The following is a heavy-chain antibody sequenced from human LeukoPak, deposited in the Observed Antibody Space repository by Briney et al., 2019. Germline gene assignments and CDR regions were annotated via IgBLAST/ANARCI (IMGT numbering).Heavy chain of an antibody. CDR2: IYSGGGT. CDR1: GFIVSSNY. D-gene: IGHD6-13*01. CDR3: AKSFGYSRSWFDN. V-gene: IGHV3-53*01. Sequence: GGSLRLSCAASGFIVSSNYMSWVRQAPGKGLEWVSVIYSGGGTNYADSVKGRFTISRDKSKNTLYLQMNSLRVGDTAVYYCAKSFGYSRSWFDNWGQGTLVTVSS. J-gene: IGHJ4*02.